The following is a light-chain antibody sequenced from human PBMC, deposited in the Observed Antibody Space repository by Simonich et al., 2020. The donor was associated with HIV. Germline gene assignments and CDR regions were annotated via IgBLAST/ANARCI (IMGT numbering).Light chain of an antibody. J-gene: IGKJ2*01. V-gene: IGKV3D-20*01. CDR3: QQYGSSPST. CDR1: HSVSSSD. Sequence: EIVLTQSPATLSLSPGERSTLSCGASHSVSSSDLAWYQQKPGLAHRLLIYDASSRATGIPDRFSGSWSGTDFTLTISRLEPEDFAVYFCQQYGSSPSTFGQGTKLEIK. CDR2: DAS.